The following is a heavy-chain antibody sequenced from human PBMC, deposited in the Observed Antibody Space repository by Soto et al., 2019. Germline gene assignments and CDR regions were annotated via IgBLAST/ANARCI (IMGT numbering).Heavy chain of an antibody. CDR3: ARESYYDFFWGSYRPQYFDY. CDR2: INPSGGST. CDR1: GYTFTSYY. Sequence: ASVKVSCKASGYTFTSYYMHWVRQAPGQGLEWMGIINPSGGSTSYAQKFQGRVTMTRDTSTSTVYMELSSLRSEDTAVYYCARESYYDFFWGSYRPQYFDYCGQRSLVPVSA. V-gene: IGHV1-46*03. J-gene: IGHJ4*02. D-gene: IGHD3-16*02.